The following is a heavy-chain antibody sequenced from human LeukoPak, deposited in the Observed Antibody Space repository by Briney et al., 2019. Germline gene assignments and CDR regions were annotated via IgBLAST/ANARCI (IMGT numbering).Heavy chain of an antibody. CDR2: IYYSGST. CDR1: GXSVSSGSYY. CDR3: ARVPRYSSSWYYFDY. V-gene: IGHV4-61*01. J-gene: IGHJ4*02. Sequence: SETLSXXCTVSGXSVSSGSYYWSWIRQPPGKGLEWIGYIYYSGSTNYNPSLKSRVTISVDTSKNQFSLKLSSVTAADTAVYYCARVPRYSSSWYYFDYWGQGTLVTVSS. D-gene: IGHD6-13*01.